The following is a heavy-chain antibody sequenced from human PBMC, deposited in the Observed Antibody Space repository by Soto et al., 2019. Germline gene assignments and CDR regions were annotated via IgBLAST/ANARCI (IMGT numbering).Heavy chain of an antibody. CDR3: ARVARYSGYGDRVAVAGTRNYYGIDV. J-gene: IGHJ6*02. Sequence: QVQLVQSGAEVKKPGSSVKVSCKASGGTFSSYTISWVRQAPGQGLEWMGRIIPILGIANYAQKFQGRVTINADKSTSTAYMELSSLRSEDTAVYYCARVARYSGYGDRVAVAGTRNYYGIDVWGQGTTVTVSS. V-gene: IGHV1-69*02. CDR2: IIPILGIA. CDR1: GGTFSSYT. D-gene: IGHD6-19*01.